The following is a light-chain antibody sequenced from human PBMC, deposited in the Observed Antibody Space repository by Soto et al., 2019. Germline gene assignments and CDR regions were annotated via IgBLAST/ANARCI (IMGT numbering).Light chain of an antibody. V-gene: IGLV2-14*01. Sequence: QSVLTQPASVSGSPGQSITISCTGTSSDVGGYNYVSWYQQHPGKAPKVIIYGVINRPSGVSNRFSGSKSGNTASLTISGLQAEDEADYYCISYTSISTLVFGTGTKVTVL. CDR2: GVI. J-gene: IGLJ1*01. CDR1: SSDVGGYNY. CDR3: ISYTSISTLV.